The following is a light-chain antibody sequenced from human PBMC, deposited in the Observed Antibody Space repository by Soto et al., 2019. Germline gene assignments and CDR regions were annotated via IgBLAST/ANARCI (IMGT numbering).Light chain of an antibody. CDR1: QSVSTS. Sequence: EIVLTQSPATLSLSPGERATLTCRASQSVSTSSAWYQQRPGQAPRLLIYDASSRATGIPARFSGSGSGTDFTLTISSLEPEDLAVYYCQQRSNWPYTFGQGTKLEI. J-gene: IGKJ2*01. CDR2: DAS. CDR3: QQRSNWPYT. V-gene: IGKV3-11*01.